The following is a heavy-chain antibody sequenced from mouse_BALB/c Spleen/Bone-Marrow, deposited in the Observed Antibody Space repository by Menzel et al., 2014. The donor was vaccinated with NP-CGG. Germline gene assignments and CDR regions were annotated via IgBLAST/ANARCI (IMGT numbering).Heavy chain of an antibody. Sequence: QVQLQQSGAELVKPGASVKLSCKASGYTFTSYYMFWVKQRPGQGLEWIGEINPSNGGTVSNEKFKSKVTLTVDKSSSTAYMQLSGLTSEDSAVYYCTRSAGTGFAYWGQGTLVTVSA. CDR1: GYTFTSYY. V-gene: IGHV1S81*02. CDR3: TRSAGTGFAY. J-gene: IGHJ3*01. CDR2: INPSNGGT. D-gene: IGHD3-3*01.